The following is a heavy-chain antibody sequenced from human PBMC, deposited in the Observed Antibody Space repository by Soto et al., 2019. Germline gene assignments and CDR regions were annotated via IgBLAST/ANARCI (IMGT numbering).Heavy chain of an antibody. D-gene: IGHD3-10*01. CDR1: GFTFSDHY. J-gene: IGHJ6*02. V-gene: IGHV3-72*01. CDR3: GRVSSYYYGSGSPIKGMDV. Sequence: PGGSLRLSCAASGFTFSDHYMDWVRQAPGKGLEWVGRTRNKANSYTTESAASVKGRFTISRDDSKNSLYLQMNSLKTEDTAVYYCGRVSSYYYGSGSPIKGMDVWGQGTTVTVSS. CDR2: TRNKANSYTT.